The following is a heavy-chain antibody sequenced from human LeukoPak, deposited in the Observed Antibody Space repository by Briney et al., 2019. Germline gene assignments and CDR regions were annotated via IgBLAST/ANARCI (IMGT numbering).Heavy chain of an antibody. CDR3: VVGPSTYFDF. Sequence: PGGSLRISCAASGFTFEDYSMHWLRQAPGKGLEWVSLINWDGSDTYYADSVKGRFTVSRDNSKNSLYLQMHSLRPDDTALYYCVVGPSTYFDFWGQGTLVTVSS. CDR1: GFTFEDYS. D-gene: IGHD1-26*01. CDR2: INWDGSDT. V-gene: IGHV3-43*01. J-gene: IGHJ4*02.